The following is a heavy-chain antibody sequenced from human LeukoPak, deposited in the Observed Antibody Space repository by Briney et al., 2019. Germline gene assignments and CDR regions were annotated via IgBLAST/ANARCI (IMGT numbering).Heavy chain of an antibody. Sequence: SLRLAGTASAFTFGDYAMRWDRQAPGKGRGWVGFIRSKAYGGKTESAVSVKGRFNISRDDYKSLAYLQMNSLKAEDTAVYYCTEGALTYYGMDLWGQGTRVSVSS. CDR2: IRSKAYGGKT. V-gene: IGHV3-49*04. D-gene: IGHD1-26*01. CDR1: AFTFGDYA. CDR3: TEGALTYYGMDL. J-gene: IGHJ6*02.